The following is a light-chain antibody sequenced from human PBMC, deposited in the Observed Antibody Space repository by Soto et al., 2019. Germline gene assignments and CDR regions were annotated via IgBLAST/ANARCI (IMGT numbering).Light chain of an antibody. CDR3: CSYAGSSTYV. CDR2: EDT. Sequence: QSVLTQPASVSGSPGQSITISCTGTSSDVGRYNLVSWYQQHPGKAPKLIIHEDTKRSSGLSSRFSGSKSGNTASLTISGLQAEDEADYYCCSYAGSSTYVFGTGTKVT. J-gene: IGLJ1*01. CDR1: SSDVGRYNL. V-gene: IGLV2-23*01.